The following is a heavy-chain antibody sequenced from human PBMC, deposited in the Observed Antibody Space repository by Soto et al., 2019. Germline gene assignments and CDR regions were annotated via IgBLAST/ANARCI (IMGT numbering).Heavy chain of an antibody. Sequence: SGPTLVNPTQTLPLTCTFSGFSLSTSGVGVGWIRQPPGKALEWLALIYWNDDKRYSPSLKSRLTITKDTSKNQVVLTMTNMDPVDTATYYCALSYDYGGNSVADAFDSWGQGTMVTVSS. J-gene: IGHJ3*02. CDR1: GFSLSTSGVG. CDR3: ALSYDYGGNSVADAFDS. CDR2: IYWNDDK. V-gene: IGHV2-5*01. D-gene: IGHD4-17*01.